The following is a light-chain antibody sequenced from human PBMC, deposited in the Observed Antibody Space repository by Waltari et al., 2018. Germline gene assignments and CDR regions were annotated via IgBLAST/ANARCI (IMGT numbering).Light chain of an antibody. V-gene: IGKV1-9*01. CDR1: QGISSY. J-gene: IGKJ4*01. Sequence: DIQLTQSLSFLSASVGDRVTIPCRASQGISSYLAWYQQKPGKAPKLLIYAAYTLQSGVPSRVSGSGSGTEFTLTISSLQPEDFATYYCQQLNSYPRGLTFGGGTKVEIK. CDR2: AAY. CDR3: QQLNSYPRGLT.